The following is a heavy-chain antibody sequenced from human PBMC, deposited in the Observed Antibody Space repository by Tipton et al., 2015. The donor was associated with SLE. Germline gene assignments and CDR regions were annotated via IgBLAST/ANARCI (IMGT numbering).Heavy chain of an antibody. CDR3: ARNRDAYNWFDP. V-gene: IGHV4-59*11. CDR1: GGSISSHY. D-gene: IGHD5-24*01. J-gene: IGHJ5*02. Sequence: TLSLTCTVSGGSISSHYWSWIRQPPGKGLEWIGYIYYSGSTNYNPSLKSRVTISVDTSKNQFSLKLSSVTAADTAVHYCARNRDAYNWFDPWGQGTLATVSS. CDR2: IYYSGST.